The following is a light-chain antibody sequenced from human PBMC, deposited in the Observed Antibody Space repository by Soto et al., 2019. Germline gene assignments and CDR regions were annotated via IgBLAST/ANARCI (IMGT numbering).Light chain of an antibody. Sequence: DIQMTQSPSSLSASVGDRVIITCRASQGISNYLAWYQQKPGKVPKLLIYAASTLQSGIPSRFSGSGSGKDFTLTISSLQPEDVANYYCQNYNSAPFTFGGGTNVEIK. CDR3: QNYNSAPFT. V-gene: IGKV1-27*01. CDR2: AAS. J-gene: IGKJ4*01. CDR1: QGISNY.